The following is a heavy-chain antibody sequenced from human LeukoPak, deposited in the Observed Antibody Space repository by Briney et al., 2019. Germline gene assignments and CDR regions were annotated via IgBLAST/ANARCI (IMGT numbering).Heavy chain of an antibody. J-gene: IGHJ6*03. Sequence: ASVKVSCKASGYTFTGYYMHWVRQAPGQGLEWMGWINPNSGGTNYAQKFQGRVTMTRDTSISTAYMELRSLRSDDTAVYYCARVVGSSSWYPPYYYYYMDVWGKGTTVTISS. CDR2: INPNSGGT. CDR1: GYTFTGYY. D-gene: IGHD6-13*01. CDR3: ARVVGSSSWYPPYYYYYMDV. V-gene: IGHV1-2*02.